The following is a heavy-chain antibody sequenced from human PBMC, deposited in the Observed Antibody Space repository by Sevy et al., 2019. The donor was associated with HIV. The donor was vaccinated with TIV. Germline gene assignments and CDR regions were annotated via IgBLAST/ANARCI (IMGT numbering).Heavy chain of an antibody. CDR1: GFTFSSYA. CDR2: ISYDGSNK. D-gene: IGHD3-22*01. Sequence: GGSLRLSCAASGFTFSSYAMHWVRQAPGKGLEWVAVISYDGSNKYYADSVKGRFTISRDNSKNTLYLQMNSLRAEDTAMYYCARDPGFGSSSYYDNWFAPRGYGTLFTVYS. V-gene: IGHV3-30*04. J-gene: IGHJ5*02. CDR3: ARDPGFGSSSYYDNWFAP.